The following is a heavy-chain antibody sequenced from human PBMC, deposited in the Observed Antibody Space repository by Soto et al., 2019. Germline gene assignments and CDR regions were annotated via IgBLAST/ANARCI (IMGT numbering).Heavy chain of an antibody. CDR3: ARLMRFTMTTYTRGFNL. CDR2: IYYRGDT. Sequence: QLQLQESGPGLVKPSETLSLTCTVSGGSIISSSFYWVWIRHPPGKGLEWIGTIYYRGDTYYNPSLTSRITLCVDTSKNQFSLKLNSGTATDTAVYYCARLMRFTMTTYTRGFNLWGRGHLVTVSS. D-gene: IGHD4-17*01. CDR1: GGSIISSSFY. J-gene: IGHJ2*01. V-gene: IGHV4-39*01.